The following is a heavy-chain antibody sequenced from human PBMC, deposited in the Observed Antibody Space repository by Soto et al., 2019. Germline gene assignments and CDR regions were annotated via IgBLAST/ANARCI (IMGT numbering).Heavy chain of an antibody. V-gene: IGHV4-59*12. J-gene: IGHJ5*02. CDR2: IYHSGST. Sequence: SETLSLTCTVSGGSISSYYWSWIRQPPGKGLEWIGYIYHSGSTYYNPSLKSRVTISVDRSKNQFSLKLSSVTAADTAVYYCARGEWFGDSVWFDPWGQGTLVTVSS. CDR1: GGSISSYY. CDR3: ARGEWFGDSVWFDP. D-gene: IGHD3-10*01.